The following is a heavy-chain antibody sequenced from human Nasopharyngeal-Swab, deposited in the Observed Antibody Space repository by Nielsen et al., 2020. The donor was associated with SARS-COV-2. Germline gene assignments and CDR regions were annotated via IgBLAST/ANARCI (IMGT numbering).Heavy chain of an antibody. V-gene: IGHV3-23*01. CDR3: AKSKIMITFGGARDYFDY. CDR1: GFVFSSVW. D-gene: IGHD3-16*01. Sequence: GESLKISCAASGFVFSSVWMSWVRQAPGKGLEWVSAISGSGGSTYHADSEKGRFTISRDNSKNTLYLQMNSLRAEDTAVYYCAKSKIMITFGGARDYFDYWGQGTLVTVSS. CDR2: ISGSGGST. J-gene: IGHJ4*02.